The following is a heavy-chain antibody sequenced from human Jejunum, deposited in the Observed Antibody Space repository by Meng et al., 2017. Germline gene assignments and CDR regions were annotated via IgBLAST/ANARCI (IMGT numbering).Heavy chain of an antibody. D-gene: IGHD2-15*01. V-gene: IGHV3-23*01. CDR1: GFTFGDYA. CDR3: AKGAAVGIMGMIPRYFDC. Sequence: GESLKISCAASGFTFGDYAMTWVRQAPGKGLEWVSTISGNGDYIYYADSVKGRFTISRDNCKDSLYLQMSSLSAENTDVYFCAKGAAVGIMGMIPRYFDCWGQGTLVTVSS. J-gene: IGHJ4*02. CDR2: ISGNGDYI.